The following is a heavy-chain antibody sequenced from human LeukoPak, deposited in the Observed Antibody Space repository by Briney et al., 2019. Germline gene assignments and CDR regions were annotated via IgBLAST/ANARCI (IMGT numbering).Heavy chain of an antibody. V-gene: IGHV1-18*01. CDR2: ISAYNGNT. J-gene: IGHJ6*02. CDR1: GYTFTSYG. CDR3: ARLTGRGYSYGLSYYGMDV. D-gene: IGHD5-18*01. Sequence: ASVKVSCKASGYTFTSYGISWVRQAPGQGLEWMGWISAYNGNTNYAQKLQGRVTMTTDTSTSTAYMELSSLRSEDTAVYYCARLTGRGYSYGLSYYGMDVWGQGTTVTVSS.